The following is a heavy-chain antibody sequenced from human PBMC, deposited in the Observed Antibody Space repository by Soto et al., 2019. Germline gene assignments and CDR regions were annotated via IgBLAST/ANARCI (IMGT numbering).Heavy chain of an antibody. CDR2: IKEDGSEK. D-gene: IGHD1-1*01. CDR3: ARDQSNNWSGPFDY. CDR1: GFTSSTYW. J-gene: IGHJ4*02. Sequence: EVQLVESGGGLVQPGGSLRLSCAASGFTSSTYWMNWVRQVPGKGLEWVANIKEDGSEKRYVDSVKGRFTISRDNAKNSLYLQMNSLRVEDTAVYYCARDQSNNWSGPFDYWGQGTLATVSS. V-gene: IGHV3-7*03.